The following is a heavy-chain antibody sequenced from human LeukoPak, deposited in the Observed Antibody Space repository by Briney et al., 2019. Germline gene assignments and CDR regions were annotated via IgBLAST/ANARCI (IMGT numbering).Heavy chain of an antibody. CDR2: IDPSDSYT. Sequence: GESLKISCKGSGYSFTSYWISWVHQMPGKGLEWMGRIDPSDSYTNYSPSFQGHVTISADKSNSTAYLQWSSLKASDTAMYYCARGVDYYDSSGYDYWGQGTLVTVSS. J-gene: IGHJ4*02. V-gene: IGHV5-10-1*01. CDR3: ARGVDYYDSSGYDY. CDR1: GYSFTSYW. D-gene: IGHD3-22*01.